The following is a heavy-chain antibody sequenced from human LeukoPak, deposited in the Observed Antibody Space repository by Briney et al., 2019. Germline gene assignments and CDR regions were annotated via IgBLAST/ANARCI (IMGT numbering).Heavy chain of an antibody. D-gene: IGHD2-15*01. V-gene: IGHV3-7*01. J-gene: IGHJ6*02. CDR2: IKQDGSEK. Sequence: GGSLRLSCAASGFTFSSYWMSWVRQAPGKGLEWVANIKQDGSEKYYVDSVKGRLTISRDNAKNSLYLQMNSLRAEDTAVYYCARTDCSGGSCYSPYYYYYYGMDVWGQGTTVTVSS. CDR3: ARTDCSGGSCYSPYYYYYYGMDV. CDR1: GFTFSSYW.